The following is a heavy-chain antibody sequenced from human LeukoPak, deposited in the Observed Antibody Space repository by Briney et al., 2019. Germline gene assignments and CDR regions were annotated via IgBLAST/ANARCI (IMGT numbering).Heavy chain of an antibody. CDR3: ARGERGYSYGKGGYYYGVDV. J-gene: IGHJ6*02. V-gene: IGHV4-59*01. Sequence: SETLSLTCTISGGSFSSYYWSWVRQLPGKRLEWIAYIYHDGSTNYNPSLQSRVTISIDTSKNQFSLKLSAVTAADTAVYYCARGERGYSYGKGGYYYGVDVWGQGTTVTVSS. D-gene: IGHD5-18*01. CDR1: GGSFSSYY. CDR2: IYHDGST.